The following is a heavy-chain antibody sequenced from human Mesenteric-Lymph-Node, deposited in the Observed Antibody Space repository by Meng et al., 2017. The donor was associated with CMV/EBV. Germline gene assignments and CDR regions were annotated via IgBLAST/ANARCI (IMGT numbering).Heavy chain of an antibody. Sequence: GSLRLSCTVSGYSISSGYYWGWIRQPPGKGLEWIGSIYHSGSTYYNPSLKSRVTISVDTSKNQFSLKLSSVTAADTAVYYCARYGGYDFWSGYYSPYYFDYWGQGTLVTVSS. J-gene: IGHJ4*02. CDR1: GYSISSGYY. V-gene: IGHV4-38-2*02. CDR2: IYHSGST. D-gene: IGHD3-3*01. CDR3: ARYGGYDFWSGYYSPYYFDY.